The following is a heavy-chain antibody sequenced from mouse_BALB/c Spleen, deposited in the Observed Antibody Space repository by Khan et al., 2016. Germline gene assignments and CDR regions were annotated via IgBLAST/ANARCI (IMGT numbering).Heavy chain of an antibody. V-gene: IGHV3-2*02. Sequence: EVQLQESGPGLVKPSQSLSLTCTVTGYSITSDYAWNWIRQFPGNKLEWMGYISYSGSTSYNPSLKSRISITRDTSKNQFFLQLNSVTTEDTATXYCADYWFAYWGQGTLVTVSA. J-gene: IGHJ3*01. CDR1: GYSITSDYA. CDR2: ISYSGST. CDR3: ADYWFAY. D-gene: IGHD2-4*01.